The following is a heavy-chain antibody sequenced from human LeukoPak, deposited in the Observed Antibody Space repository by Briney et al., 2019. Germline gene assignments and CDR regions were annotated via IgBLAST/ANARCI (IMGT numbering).Heavy chain of an antibody. CDR1: GYTFTGYY. V-gene: IGHV1-2*02. CDR3: ARADGYNLGDF. CDR2: INPNTGGT. Sequence: GASVKVSCKASGYTFTGYYLHWVRQAPGQGLEYMGWINPNTGGTNYVQKSQGRVTMTRDTSSSTGYMELSSLRSDDTALYYCARADGYNLGDFWGQGTQVTVSS. J-gene: IGHJ4*02. D-gene: IGHD5-24*01.